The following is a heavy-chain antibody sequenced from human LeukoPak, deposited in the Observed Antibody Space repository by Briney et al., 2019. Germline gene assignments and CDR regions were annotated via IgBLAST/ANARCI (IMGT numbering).Heavy chain of an antibody. D-gene: IGHD2-2*01. J-gene: IGHJ3*02. V-gene: IGHV1-2*02. CDR1: GYTFTGYY. Sequence: ASVKVSCKASGYTFTGYYMHWVRQAPGQGLEWMGWINPNSGGTNHAQKFQGRVTMTRDTSISTAYMELSRLRSDDTAVYYCARFPGVGYCSSTSCYRDAFDIWGQGTMVTVSS. CDR3: ARFPGVGYCSSTSCYRDAFDI. CDR2: INPNSGGT.